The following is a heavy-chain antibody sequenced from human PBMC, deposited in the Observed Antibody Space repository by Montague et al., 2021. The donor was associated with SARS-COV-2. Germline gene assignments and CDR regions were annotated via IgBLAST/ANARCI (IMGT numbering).Heavy chain of an antibody. CDR2: IYYSGST. CDR3: ARTYYYDSVVWFDP. Sequence: SETLSLTCTVSGGSISSYYWSWIRQPPGKGLEWIGYIYYSGSTNYNPSLKSRVTISVDTSKNQFSLKLSSVTAADTAVYYCARTYYYDSVVWFDPWGQGTLVTVSS. J-gene: IGHJ5*02. CDR1: GGSISSYY. D-gene: IGHD3-10*01. V-gene: IGHV4-59*08.